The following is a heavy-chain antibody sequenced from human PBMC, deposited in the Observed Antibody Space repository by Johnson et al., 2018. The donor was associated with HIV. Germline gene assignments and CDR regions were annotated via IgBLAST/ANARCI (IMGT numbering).Heavy chain of an antibody. CDR1: GFTFSSYA. V-gene: IGHV3-30*04. Sequence: VQLVESGGGVVQPGRSLRLSCAASGFTFSSYAMHWVRQAPGKGLEWVAVISYDGSNKYYADSVKGRFTISRDNSKNSLYLQMNSLRTEDTALYYCAKGGVAAAKGAFDVWGQGTMVTVSS. D-gene: IGHD6-25*01. CDR3: AKGGVAAAKGAFDV. CDR2: ISYDGSNK. J-gene: IGHJ3*01.